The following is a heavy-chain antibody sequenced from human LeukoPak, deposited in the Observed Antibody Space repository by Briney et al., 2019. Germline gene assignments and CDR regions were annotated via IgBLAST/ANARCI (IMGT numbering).Heavy chain of an antibody. D-gene: IGHD6-13*01. CDR1: GGTFSSYA. Sequence: SVKVSCRASGGTFSSYAISWVRQAPGQGLEWMGRIIPIFGTANYAQKFQGRVTITTDESTSTAYMELSSLRSEDTAVYYCARAAAGTEGYFDYWGQGTLVTVSS. CDR2: IIPIFGTA. V-gene: IGHV1-69*05. J-gene: IGHJ4*02. CDR3: ARAAAGTEGYFDY.